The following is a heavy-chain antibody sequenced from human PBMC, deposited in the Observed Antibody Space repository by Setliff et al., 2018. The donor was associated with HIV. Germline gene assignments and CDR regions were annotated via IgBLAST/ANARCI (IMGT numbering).Heavy chain of an antibody. J-gene: IGHJ4*02. CDR1: GASFTDYY. CDR2: IHHTGHI. CDR3: ARFDVTPMTTRDY. Sequence: PSETLSLTCAFYGASFTDYYWNWIRQPPGKGLEWIGEIHHTGHINYNPSFKSRVIMSLDMSTNQFSLKMASMTAADSAVYYCARFDVTPMTTRDYWGQGTQVTVSS. D-gene: IGHD4-17*01. V-gene: IGHV4-34*01.